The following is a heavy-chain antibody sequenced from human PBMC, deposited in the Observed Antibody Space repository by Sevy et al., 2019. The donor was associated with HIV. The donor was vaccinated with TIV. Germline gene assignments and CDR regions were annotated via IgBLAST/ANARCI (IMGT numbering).Heavy chain of an antibody. CDR2: IYWDDDK. CDR3: AQEQQLAYFDY. CDR1: GFSLSTSGVG. J-gene: IGHJ4*02. Sequence: SGPTLVKPTQTLTLTCTFSGFSLSTSGVGVGWIRQPPGKALEWLALIYWDDDKRYSPSLKSRLTFTKDTSKNQVVLTMTNMDPVDRATYYCAQEQQLAYFDYWGQGTLVTVSS. V-gene: IGHV2-5*02. D-gene: IGHD6-13*01.